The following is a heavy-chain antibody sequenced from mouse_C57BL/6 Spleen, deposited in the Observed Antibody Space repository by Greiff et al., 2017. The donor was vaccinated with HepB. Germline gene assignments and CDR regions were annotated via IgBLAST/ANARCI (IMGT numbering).Heavy chain of an antibody. V-gene: IGHV1-55*01. Sequence: VQLQQPGAELVKPGASVKMSCKASGYTFTSYWITWVKQRPGQGLEWIGDIYPGSGSTNYNEKFKSKATLTVDTSSSTAYMQLSSLTSEDSAVYYCARGWGWPLRGAMDYWGQGTSVTVSS. J-gene: IGHJ4*01. CDR1: GYTFTSYW. D-gene: IGHD1-1*01. CDR2: IYPGSGST. CDR3: ARGWGWPLRGAMDY.